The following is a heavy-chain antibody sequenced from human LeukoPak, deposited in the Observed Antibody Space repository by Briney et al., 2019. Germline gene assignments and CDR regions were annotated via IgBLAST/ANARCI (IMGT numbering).Heavy chain of an antibody. CDR2: IYYSGST. Sequence: SETLSLTCTVSGGSISSYYWSWIRQPPGKGLEWIGYIYYSGSTNYNPSLKSRVTISVDTSKNQFSLKLSSVTAADTAVYYCARDGGDSSTSGGFDPWGQGTLVTVSS. CDR1: GGSISSYY. V-gene: IGHV4-59*01. J-gene: IGHJ5*02. D-gene: IGHD2-2*01. CDR3: ARDGGDSSTSGGFDP.